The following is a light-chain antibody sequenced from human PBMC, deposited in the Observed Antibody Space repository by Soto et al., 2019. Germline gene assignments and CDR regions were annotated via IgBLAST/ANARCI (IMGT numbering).Light chain of an antibody. CDR2: GNS. J-gene: IGLJ1*01. CDR1: SSKIGAGYD. V-gene: IGLV1-40*01. Sequence: QSVLTQPPSVSGAPGQRVTISCTGSSSKIGAGYDVHWYQQLPGTAPKLLIYGNSNQPSGVPDRFSGSKSGTSASLAITGLQAEDEADYYCQSYDSSLSGSDVFGTGTKLTVL. CDR3: QSYDSSLSGSDV.